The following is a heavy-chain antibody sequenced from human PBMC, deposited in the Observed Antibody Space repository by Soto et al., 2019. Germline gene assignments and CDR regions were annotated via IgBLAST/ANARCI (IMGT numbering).Heavy chain of an antibody. J-gene: IGHJ5*02. V-gene: IGHV4-4*07. CDR1: GASISGYY. Sequence: SETLSLTCTVSGASISGYYWSWIRKSAGKGLEWIGRIYATGTTDHNPSLKSRVMMSVDTSKKQFSLKLRSVTAADTAVYYCVRDGTKTLRDWFDPWGQGISVTVSS. D-gene: IGHD1-1*01. CDR2: IYATGTT. CDR3: VRDGTKTLRDWFDP.